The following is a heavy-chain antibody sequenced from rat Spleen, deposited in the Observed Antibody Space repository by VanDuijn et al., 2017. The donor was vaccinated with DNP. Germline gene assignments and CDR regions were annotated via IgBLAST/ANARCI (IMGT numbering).Heavy chain of an antibody. CDR2: MSSGGST. CDR1: GLSLSDFS. V-gene: IGHV2-19*01. D-gene: IGHD1-3*01. J-gene: IGHJ4*01. CDR3: ASTLVNYGTYGYYAMDA. Sequence: QVQLKESGPGMVQPSQTLSLTCTVSGLSLSDFSIHWVRQPPGKGLEWIASMSSGGSTYYNSGLKSRLRISRDTSKSQVFLQMNSLQPEDTATYYCASTLVNYGTYGYYAMDAWGQGTSVTVSS.